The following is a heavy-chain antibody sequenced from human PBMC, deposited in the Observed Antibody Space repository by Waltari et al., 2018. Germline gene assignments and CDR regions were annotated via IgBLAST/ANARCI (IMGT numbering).Heavy chain of an antibody. CDR3: ASSRQPDDAFDI. V-gene: IGHV4-59*01. Sequence: QVQLQESGPGLVKPSETLSLTCTVSGGSISSYYWSWIRQPPGKGLEWFGYIYYRGSTNYNPSLKSRVTISVDTSKNQFSLKRSSVTAADTAVYYCASSRQPDDAFDIWGQGTMVTVSS. CDR1: GGSISSYY. CDR2: IYYRGST. J-gene: IGHJ3*02.